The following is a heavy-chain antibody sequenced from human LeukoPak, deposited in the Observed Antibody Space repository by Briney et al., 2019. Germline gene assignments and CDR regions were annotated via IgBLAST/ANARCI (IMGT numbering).Heavy chain of an antibody. CDR1: GYTFTGCY. V-gene: IGHV1-2*02. Sequence: GASVKVSCKASGYTFTGCYMHWVRQAPGQGLEWMGWIDPNSGNTNYAQKFQGRATMTRDTSISATYMELSRLRSDDTAVYYCARPPGRDGYNRFDHWGQGTLLTVSS. CDR3: ARPPGRDGYNRFDH. J-gene: IGHJ4*02. D-gene: IGHD5-24*01. CDR2: IDPNSGNT.